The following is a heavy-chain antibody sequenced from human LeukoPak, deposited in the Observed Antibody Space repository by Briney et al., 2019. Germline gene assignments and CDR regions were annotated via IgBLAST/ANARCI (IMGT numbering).Heavy chain of an antibody. J-gene: IGHJ4*02. V-gene: IGHV1-46*01. Sequence: GASVKVSCKASGYTFTGYYMHWVRQAPGQGLEWMGWINPNSGSTSYAQKFQGRVTMTRDMSTSTVYTELSSLRSEDTAVYYCARNDRGYWGQGTLVTVSS. CDR3: ARNDRGY. D-gene: IGHD1-1*01. CDR1: GYTFTGYY. CDR2: INPNSGST.